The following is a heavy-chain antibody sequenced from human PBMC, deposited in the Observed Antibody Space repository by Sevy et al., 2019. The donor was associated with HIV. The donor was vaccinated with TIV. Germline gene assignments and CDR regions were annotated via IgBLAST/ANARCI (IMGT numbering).Heavy chain of an antibody. CDR3: ARGGGRTDWGMDV. V-gene: IGHV4-59*01. D-gene: IGHD1-1*01. Sequence: SETLSLTCSVSDGSTSTYYWNWIRQPPGKGLEWIGYISDSGFSNDNPSLRSRVTISIDTSKNQFSLRLTSVSAADTAVYYCARGGGRTDWGMDVWGPGTTVTVSS. CDR2: ISDSGFS. CDR1: DGSTSTYY. J-gene: IGHJ6*02.